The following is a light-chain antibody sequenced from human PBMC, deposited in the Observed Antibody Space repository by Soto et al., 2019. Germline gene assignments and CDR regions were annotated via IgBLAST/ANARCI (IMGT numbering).Light chain of an antibody. V-gene: IGKV3-20*01. CDR2: GAS. CDR1: QSVSTNF. Sequence: EIVLTQSPGTLSLSPGEGATLSCRASQSVSTNFFAWYQQKPGQAPRLLIYGASTRATGIPDRFSGSGSETDFTLTISRLEHEDFAEYYCQQYGRTSWTFGQGTKVEIK. CDR3: QQYGRTSWT. J-gene: IGKJ1*01.